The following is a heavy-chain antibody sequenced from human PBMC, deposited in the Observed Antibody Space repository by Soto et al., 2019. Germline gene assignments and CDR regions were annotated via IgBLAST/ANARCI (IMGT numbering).Heavy chain of an antibody. CDR1: GGSISSGGYY. CDR3: ARLLRFPLYGMDV. Sequence: PSETLSLTCTVSGGSISSGGYYWSWIRQHPGKGLEWIGYIYYSGSTYYNPSLKSRVTISVDTSKNQFSLKLSSVTAADTAVYYCARLLRFPLYGMDVWGQGTTVTVSS. V-gene: IGHV4-31*03. J-gene: IGHJ6*02. D-gene: IGHD3-3*01. CDR2: IYYSGST.